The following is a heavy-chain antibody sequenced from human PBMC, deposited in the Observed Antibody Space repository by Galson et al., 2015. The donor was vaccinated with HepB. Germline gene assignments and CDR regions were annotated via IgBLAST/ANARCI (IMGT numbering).Heavy chain of an antibody. CDR1: GFSLSISGVG. V-gene: IGHV2-5*02. CDR3: AHSGYYDSSGYHYFDY. Sequence: PALVKPTQTLTLTCTFSGFSLSISGVGVGWIRQPPGKALEWLAFIYWDDDKRYNPSLKSRLTITKDTSKNQVVLTMTNVDPVDTATYYCAHSGYYDSSGYHYFDYWGQGSLVTVSS. CDR2: IYWDDDK. D-gene: IGHD3-22*01. J-gene: IGHJ4*02.